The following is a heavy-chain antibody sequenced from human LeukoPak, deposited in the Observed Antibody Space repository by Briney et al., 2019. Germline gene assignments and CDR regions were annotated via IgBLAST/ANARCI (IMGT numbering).Heavy chain of an antibody. V-gene: IGHV4-59*01. CDR2: IYYSGST. CDR3: ASEYSSSSAHDAFDI. D-gene: IGHD6-6*01. CDR1: GGSISSYY. J-gene: IGHJ3*02. Sequence: PSETLSLTCTVSGGSISSYYWSWIRQPPGKGLEWIGYIYYSGSTNYNPSLKSRVTISVDTSKNQFSLKLSSVTAADTAVYYCASEYSSSSAHDAFDIWGQGTMVTVSS.